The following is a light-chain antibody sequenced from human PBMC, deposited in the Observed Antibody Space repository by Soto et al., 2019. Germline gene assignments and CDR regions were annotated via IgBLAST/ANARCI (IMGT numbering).Light chain of an antibody. CDR3: CSYAGNHGYV. CDR1: STDFVGYNR. CDR2: EVS. Sequence: QSVLTQPPSVSGSPGQSVTISCTGTSTDFVGYNRVSWYQQPPGTAPKLMIYEVSKRPSGVPDRFSGSKSGNTASLTISGLQAADEADYYCCSYAGNHGYVFGSGTKVTVL. V-gene: IGLV2-18*02. J-gene: IGLJ1*01.